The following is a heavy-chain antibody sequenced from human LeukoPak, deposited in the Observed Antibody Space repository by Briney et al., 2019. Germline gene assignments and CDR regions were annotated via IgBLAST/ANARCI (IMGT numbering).Heavy chain of an antibody. J-gene: IGHJ4*02. CDR1: GGSISSYY. D-gene: IGHD4-17*01. CDR3: ARVLPGKTYGDYGFDY. V-gene: IGHV4-59*12. CDR2: IYYSGST. Sequence: PSETLSLTCTVSGGSISSYYWSWIRQPPGKGLEWIGYIYYSGSTNYNPSLKSRVTISVDTSKNQFSPKLSSVTAADTAVYYCARVLPGKTYGDYGFDYWGQGTLVTVSS.